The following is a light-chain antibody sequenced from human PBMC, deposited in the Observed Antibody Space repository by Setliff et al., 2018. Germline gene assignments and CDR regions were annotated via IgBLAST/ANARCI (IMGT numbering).Light chain of an antibody. J-gene: IGLJ1*01. V-gene: IGLV2-23*02. CDR2: DVT. Sequence: QSALSQPASVSGSPGQSITISCTGTSSDVGKYNLVSWYQQYPGKAPKLMIYDVTKRPSGVSNRFSGSKSDKTASLTISGLQAEDEADYYCQSYAGGLGGYVFGGGTKVTV. CDR1: SSDVGKYNL. CDR3: QSYAGGLGGYV.